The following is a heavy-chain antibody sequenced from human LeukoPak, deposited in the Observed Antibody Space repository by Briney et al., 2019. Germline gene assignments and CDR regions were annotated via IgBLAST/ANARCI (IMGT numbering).Heavy chain of an antibody. J-gene: IGHJ6*02. D-gene: IGHD3-9*01. CDR1: GGSISSGSYY. CDR3: ARAPYYDILTGQYYYYGMDV. CDR2: IYTSGST. V-gene: IGHV4-61*02. Sequence: SQTLSLTCTVSGGSISSGSYYWRWLRQPAGTGLEWIGRIYTSGSTNYNPSLKSRVTISVDTSKNQFSLKLSSVPAADTAVYYCARAPYYDILTGQYYYYGMDVWGQGTTVTVSS.